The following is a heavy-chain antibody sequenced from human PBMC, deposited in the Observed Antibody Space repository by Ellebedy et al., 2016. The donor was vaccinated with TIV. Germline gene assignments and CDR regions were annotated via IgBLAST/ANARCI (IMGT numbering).Heavy chain of an antibody. Sequence: GESLKISXTASGFTSGDYAMLWFRQAPGKGLEWISFIRKKVDGGTAEYAASVKSRFTISRDDSKSIAYLQMNSLKTEDTGVYYCTRDISQIGVAPLDFWGQGTLVTVSS. D-gene: IGHD3-3*01. V-gene: IGHV3-49*03. CDR2: IRKKVDGGTA. J-gene: IGHJ4*02. CDR3: TRDISQIGVAPLDF. CDR1: GFTSGDYA.